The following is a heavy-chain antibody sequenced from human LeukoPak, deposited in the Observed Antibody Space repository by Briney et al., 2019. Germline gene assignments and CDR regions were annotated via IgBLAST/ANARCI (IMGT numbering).Heavy chain of an antibody. CDR1: GFSFSNYA. J-gene: IGHJ4*02. CDR2: ISGSGGST. Sequence: GGSLRLSCAASGFSFSNYAMTWVRQAPGKGLEWVSSISGSGGSTFYEDSVKGRFTISRDNSRDNSKNTVYLQMNSLRAEDTAVYYCAKALSSGWNLKGSDYWGQGTLVTVSS. V-gene: IGHV3-23*01. D-gene: IGHD6-19*01. CDR3: AKALSSGWNLKGSDY.